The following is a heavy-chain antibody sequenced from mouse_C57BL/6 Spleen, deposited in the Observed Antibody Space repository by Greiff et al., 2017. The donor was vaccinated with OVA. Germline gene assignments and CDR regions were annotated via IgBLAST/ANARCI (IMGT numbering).Heavy chain of an antibody. V-gene: IGHV5-12*01. Sequence: EVNVVESGGGLVQPGGSLKLSCAASGFTFSDYYMYWVRQTPEKRLEWVAYISNGGGSTYYPDTVKGRFTISRDNAKNTLYLQMSRLKSEDTAMYYCARHEETRLLYPFAYWGQGTLVTVSA. CDR3: ARHEETRLLYPFAY. J-gene: IGHJ3*01. CDR1: GFTFSDYY. D-gene: IGHD2-1*01. CDR2: ISNGGGST.